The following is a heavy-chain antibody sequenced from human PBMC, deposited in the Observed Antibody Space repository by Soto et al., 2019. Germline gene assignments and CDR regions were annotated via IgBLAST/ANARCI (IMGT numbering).Heavy chain of an antibody. CDR3: ARVGARGYEYIWGSPRGLDY. Sequence: GGSLRLSCAASAFTFSDYYMSWIRQAPGKGLEWVSYISSSGSTIYYADSVKGRFTISRDNAKNSLYLQMNSLRAEDTAVYYCARVGARGYEYIWGSPRGLDYWGQGTLVTVSS. J-gene: IGHJ4*02. CDR2: ISSSGSTI. CDR1: AFTFSDYY. D-gene: IGHD3-16*01. V-gene: IGHV3-11*01.